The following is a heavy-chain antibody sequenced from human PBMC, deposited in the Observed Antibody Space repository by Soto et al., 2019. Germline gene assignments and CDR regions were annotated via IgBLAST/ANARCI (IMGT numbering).Heavy chain of an antibody. CDR3: ARDWNHYFDY. CDR2: IWYDGSNI. CDR1: GFTFETYA. J-gene: IGHJ4*02. D-gene: IGHD1-1*01. Sequence: QVQLEESGGGVVQPGRSLRLSCAASGFTFETYAIHWVRQAPGKGLEWVAVIWYDGSNIYDADSVRGRFTISRDNSKSTMYLQMNSLRAEDTALYYCARDWNHYFDYWGQGTLVTVSS. V-gene: IGHV3-33*01.